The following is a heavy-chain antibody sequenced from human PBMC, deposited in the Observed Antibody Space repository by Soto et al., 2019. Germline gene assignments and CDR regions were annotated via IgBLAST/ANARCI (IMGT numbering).Heavy chain of an antibody. CDR2: IYNSGGT. V-gene: IGHV4-30-2*01. J-gene: IGHJ5*02. CDR1: GGSISSGDYC. D-gene: IGHD2-15*01. Sequence: QLQLQESGSGLVKPSQTLSLTCAVSGGSISSGDYCWSWIRQPAGKGLEWIGYIYNSGGTYYNPSLKSRVTISVDRSKNQFSLKLSSVTAADTAVYYCAGVVVAAKGGWFDPWGQGTLVTVSS. CDR3: AGVVVAAKGGWFDP.